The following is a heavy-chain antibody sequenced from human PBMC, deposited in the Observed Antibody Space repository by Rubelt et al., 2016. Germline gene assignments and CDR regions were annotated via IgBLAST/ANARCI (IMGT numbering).Heavy chain of an antibody. V-gene: IGHV1-2*02. D-gene: IGHD3-22*01. CDR3: ARDRNYYDSSGYPDY. CDR2: INPNSGGT. J-gene: IGHJ4*02. Sequence: APGQGLEWMGWINPNSGGTNYAQKFQGRVTMTRDTSISTAYMELSRLRSDDTAGYYCARDRNYYDSSGYPDYWGQGTLVTVSS.